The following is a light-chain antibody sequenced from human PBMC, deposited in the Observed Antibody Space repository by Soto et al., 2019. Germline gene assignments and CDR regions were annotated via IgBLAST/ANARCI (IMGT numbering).Light chain of an antibody. Sequence: QSVLTQPPSASGSPGQSVTISCTGTSSDVGGYNYVSWYQQHPGKAPKLMIYEVSKRPSGVPDRFSGSKSGNTASLTVSGLQAEDEADYYCNSNAGSNNWVFGGGTKQTVL. CDR1: SSDVGGYNY. V-gene: IGLV2-8*01. J-gene: IGLJ3*02. CDR3: NSNAGSNNWV. CDR2: EVS.